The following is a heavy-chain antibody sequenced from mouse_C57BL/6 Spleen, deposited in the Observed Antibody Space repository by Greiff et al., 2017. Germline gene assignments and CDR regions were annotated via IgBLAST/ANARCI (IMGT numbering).Heavy chain of an antibody. Sequence: DVMLVESGGGLVKPGGSLKLSCAASGFTFSSYAMSWVRQTPEKRLEWVATISDGGSYTYYPDNVKGRFTISRDNAKNNLYLQMSHLKSEDTAMYYCARAGWDDYYAMDYWGQGTSVTVSS. CDR2: ISDGGSYT. V-gene: IGHV5-4*03. CDR1: GFTFSSYA. D-gene: IGHD3-2*02. J-gene: IGHJ4*01. CDR3: ARAGWDDYYAMDY.